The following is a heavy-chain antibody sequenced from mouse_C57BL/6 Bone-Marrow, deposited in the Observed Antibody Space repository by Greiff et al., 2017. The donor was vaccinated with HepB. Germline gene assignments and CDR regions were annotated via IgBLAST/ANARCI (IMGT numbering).Heavy chain of an antibody. D-gene: IGHD1-1*01. V-gene: IGHV1-59*01. CDR1: GYTFTSYW. CDR3: ARSLITTVVATPFDY. J-gene: IGHJ2*01. Sequence: QVQLQQPGAELVRPGTSVKLSCKASGYTFTSYWMHWVKQRPGQGLEWIGVIDPSDSYTNYNQKFKGKATLPVDTSSSTAYMQLSSLTSEDSAVYYCARSLITTVVATPFDYWGQGTTLTVSS. CDR2: IDPSDSYT.